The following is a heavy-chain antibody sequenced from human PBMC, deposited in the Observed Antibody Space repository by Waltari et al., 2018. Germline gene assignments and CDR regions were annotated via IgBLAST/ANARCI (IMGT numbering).Heavy chain of an antibody. CDR1: CESMNRTYC. CDR2: IHGSGRT. Sequence: HLQKSGSGLVKPSESLSLNCAVSCESMNRTYCWTCFRQPPGKGLVWIWQIHGSGRTNYNPSLESRVTVSIYTSNNQFSLKEFYATASDTAVYYCARDRGRGLYLDSWSQGTLVTVSP. J-gene: IGHJ4*02. CDR3: ARDRGRGLYLDS. D-gene: IGHD2-15*01. V-gene: IGHV4-4*02.